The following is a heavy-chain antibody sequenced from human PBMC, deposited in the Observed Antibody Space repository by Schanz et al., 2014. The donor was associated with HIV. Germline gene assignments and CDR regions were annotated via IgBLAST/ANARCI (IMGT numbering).Heavy chain of an antibody. Sequence: EVQLVESGGGLVQPGGSLRLSCEASGFTLRNSWMTWVRQAPGQGLEWVANINPDETDKKYADSVKGRFAISKDKSKNTLYLQMNSLRTEDTALHYCARLSRGPWGLENWGQGTLVTVSS. V-gene: IGHV3-7*01. CDR3: ARLSRGPWGLEN. D-gene: IGHD3-16*01. CDR1: GFTLRNSW. CDR2: INPDETDK. J-gene: IGHJ4*02.